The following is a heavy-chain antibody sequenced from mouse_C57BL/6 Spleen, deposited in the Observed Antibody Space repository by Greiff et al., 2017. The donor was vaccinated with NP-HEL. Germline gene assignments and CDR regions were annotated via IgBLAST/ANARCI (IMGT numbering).Heavy chain of an antibody. CDR2: IHPNSGST. Sequence: QVQLQQPGAELVKPGASVKLSCKASGYTFTSYWMHWVKQRPGPGLEWIGMIHPNSGSTNYNEKFKSKATLTVDKSSSTAYMQLSSLTSEDSAVYYCARKAYGNYEYFDVWGTGTTVTVSS. CDR1: GYTFTSYW. V-gene: IGHV1-64*01. J-gene: IGHJ1*03. CDR3: ARKAYGNYEYFDV. D-gene: IGHD2-1*01.